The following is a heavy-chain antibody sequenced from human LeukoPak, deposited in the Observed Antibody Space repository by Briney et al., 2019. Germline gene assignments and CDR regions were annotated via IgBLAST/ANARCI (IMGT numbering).Heavy chain of an antibody. CDR1: GGSVSSGSYY. Sequence: PSETLSLTCTVSGGSVSSGSYYWSWIRQPPGQGLEWIGYIYYSGSTKYNPSLKSRGTMSVDTSKNQFSLKVTSVTAADTAVYYCTRTNYGDYNWFDPWGQGTLVTVSS. CDR3: TRTNYGDYNWFDP. V-gene: IGHV4-61*01. J-gene: IGHJ5*02. D-gene: IGHD4-17*01. CDR2: IYYSGST.